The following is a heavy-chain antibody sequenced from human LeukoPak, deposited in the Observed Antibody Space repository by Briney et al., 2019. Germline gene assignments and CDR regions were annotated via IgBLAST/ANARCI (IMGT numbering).Heavy chain of an antibody. J-gene: IGHJ4*02. V-gene: IGHV3-23*01. CDR3: AKISPYGGNSA. Sequence: GGSLRLSCAASGFTFSNYAMSWVRQAPGKGLEWVSAISGNGGSTYYADSVEGRFTISRDNSKSTLYLQMNSLRAEDTAVYYCAKISPYGGNSAWGQGTLVTVSS. D-gene: IGHD4-23*01. CDR1: GFTFSNYA. CDR2: ISGNGGST.